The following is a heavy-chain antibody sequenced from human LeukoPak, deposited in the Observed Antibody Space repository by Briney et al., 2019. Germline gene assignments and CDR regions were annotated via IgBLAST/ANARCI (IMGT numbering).Heavy chain of an antibody. CDR3: ARGPAGIVVGATSFDY. CDR1: GGPFSGYY. Sequence: SETLSLTCAVYGGPFSGYYWSWIRQPPGKGLEWIGEINHSGSTNYNPSLKSRVTISVDTSKNQFSLKLSSVTAADTAVYYCARGPAGIVVGATSFDYWGQGTLVTVSS. J-gene: IGHJ4*02. CDR2: INHSGST. D-gene: IGHD1-26*01. V-gene: IGHV4-34*01.